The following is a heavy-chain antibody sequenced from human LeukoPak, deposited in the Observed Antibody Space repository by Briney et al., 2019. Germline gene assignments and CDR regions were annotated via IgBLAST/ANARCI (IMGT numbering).Heavy chain of an antibody. CDR1: GYTFTGYY. J-gene: IGHJ6*03. CDR2: INPNSGGT. Sequence: ASVKVSCKASGYTFTGYYMHWVRQAPGQGLEWMGWINPNSGGTNYAQKFQGRVTMTRDTSISTAYMELSRLRSDDTAVYYCARTLGYCSSTSCYESYYMDVWGKGTTVTISS. V-gene: IGHV1-2*02. D-gene: IGHD2-2*01. CDR3: ARTLGYCSSTSCYESYYMDV.